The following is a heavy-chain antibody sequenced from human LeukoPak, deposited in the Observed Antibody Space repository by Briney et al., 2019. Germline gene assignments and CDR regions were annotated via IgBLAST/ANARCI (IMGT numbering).Heavy chain of an antibody. V-gene: IGHV3-23*01. CDR3: AKGGGGNSRGYYYYYMDV. Sequence: GGSLRLSCAASGVTFSSYGMNWVRQAPGKGLEWVSAISGSGGSTYYADSVKGRFTISRDNSKNTLYLQMNSLRAEDTAVYYCAKGGGGNSRGYYYYYMDVWGKGTTVTVSS. D-gene: IGHD4-23*01. CDR2: ISGSGGST. J-gene: IGHJ6*03. CDR1: GVTFSSYG.